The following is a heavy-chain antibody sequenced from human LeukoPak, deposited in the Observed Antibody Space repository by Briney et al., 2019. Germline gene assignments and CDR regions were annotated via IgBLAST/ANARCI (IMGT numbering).Heavy chain of an antibody. V-gene: IGHV3-7*01. D-gene: IGHD2-15*01. CDR2: IKQDGSEK. Sequence: PGGSLRLSCAASGFTFSRYWMSWVRQAPGKGLEWVANIKQDGSEKYYVDSVKGRFTISRDNAKNSLYLQMNSLRAEDTAVYYCARDEEDIVVKSAAHSRFYYYYYMDVWGKGTTVTVSS. CDR1: GFTFSRYW. J-gene: IGHJ6*03. CDR3: ARDEEDIVVKSAAHSRFYYYYYMDV.